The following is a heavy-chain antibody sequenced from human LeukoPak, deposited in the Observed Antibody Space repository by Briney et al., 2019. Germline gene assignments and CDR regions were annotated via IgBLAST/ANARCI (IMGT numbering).Heavy chain of an antibody. D-gene: IGHD3-22*01. V-gene: IGHV1-18*01. CDR2: ISAYNGNT. CDR3: ARAYYYDSSGYYSN. CDR1: GYTFTSYG. J-gene: IGHJ4*02. Sequence: AASVKVSCTASGYTFTSYGISWVRQAPGQGLEWMGWISAYNGNTNYAQKLQGRVTMTTDTSTSTAYMELRSLRSDDTAVYYCARAYYYDSSGYYSNWGQGTLVTVSS.